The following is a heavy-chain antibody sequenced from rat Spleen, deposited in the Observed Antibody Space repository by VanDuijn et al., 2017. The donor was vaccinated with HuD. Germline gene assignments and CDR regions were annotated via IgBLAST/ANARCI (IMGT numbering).Heavy chain of an antibody. CDR3: ASFHPGGWFAY. J-gene: IGHJ3*01. CDR2: ISYDDSDT. CDR1: GFTFSDYY. V-gene: IGHV5-29*01. D-gene: IGHD1-4*01. Sequence: EVQLVESDGGLVQPGRSLKLSCAASGFTFSDYYMAWVRQAPTKGLEWVATISYDDSDTYYRDSVKGRFTISRDDAKSTLYLQMDSLRSEDTATYYCASFHPGGWFAYWGQGTLVTVSS.